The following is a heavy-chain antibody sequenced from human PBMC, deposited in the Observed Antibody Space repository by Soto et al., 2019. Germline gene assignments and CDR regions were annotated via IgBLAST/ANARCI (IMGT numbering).Heavy chain of an antibody. D-gene: IGHD2-8*01. Sequence: GGSLRLSCAASGFIFNTYTMNWVRQAPGKGLEWVSSISSSSSYIYYADSVKGRFTISGDNAKKSLYLQMNSLRVEDSAVYYCARELGDCTDGVCFYYGMDVWGQGTTVTVSS. CDR2: ISSSSSYI. J-gene: IGHJ6*02. V-gene: IGHV3-21*01. CDR3: ARELGDCTDGVCFYYGMDV. CDR1: GFIFNTYT.